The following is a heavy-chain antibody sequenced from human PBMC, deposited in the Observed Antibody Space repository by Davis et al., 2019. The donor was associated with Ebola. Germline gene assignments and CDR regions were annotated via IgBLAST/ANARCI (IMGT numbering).Heavy chain of an antibody. CDR2: IWYDGSNK. Sequence: PGGSLRLSCAASGFTFSSYGMHWVRQAPGKGPEWVAVIWYDGSNKYYADSVKGRFTISRDNSKNTLYLQMNSLRAEDTAVYYCAKLNTVTTWPVVGYWGQGTLVTVSS. CDR3: AKLNTVTTWPVVGY. V-gene: IGHV3-33*06. J-gene: IGHJ4*02. CDR1: GFTFSSYG. D-gene: IGHD4-11*01.